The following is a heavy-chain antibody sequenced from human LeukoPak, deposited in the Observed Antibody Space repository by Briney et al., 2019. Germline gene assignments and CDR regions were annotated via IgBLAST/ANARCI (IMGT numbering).Heavy chain of an antibody. Sequence: PGGSLRLSCAASGFTFRSYAMSWVRQAPGKGLEWVSGISAGGDITTYADSMKGRFTISRDNSKNTLHLQMNSLGADDTAVYYCAKREVGVVGYFDYWGQGALVTVSS. CDR3: AKREVGVVGYFDY. J-gene: IGHJ4*02. CDR2: ISAGGDIT. V-gene: IGHV3-23*01. D-gene: IGHD1-26*01. CDR1: GFTFRSYA.